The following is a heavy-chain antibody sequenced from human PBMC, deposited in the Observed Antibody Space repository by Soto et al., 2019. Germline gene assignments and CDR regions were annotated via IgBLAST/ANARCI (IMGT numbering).Heavy chain of an antibody. CDR1: GYTFSNFG. CDR3: ARVIMIFGVANLGSYFDY. CDR2: ISPSNGQT. J-gene: IGHJ4*02. Sequence: QVQLVRSGTEVKKPGASVKVSCKASGYTFSNFGLSWVRQAPGQGLEWMGWISPSNGQTIYAQNFHGRVTMTTDTSTATAHMELRSLISDDTAVYYCARVIMIFGVANLGSYFDYWGQGTRVTVSA. V-gene: IGHV1-18*01. D-gene: IGHD3-3*01.